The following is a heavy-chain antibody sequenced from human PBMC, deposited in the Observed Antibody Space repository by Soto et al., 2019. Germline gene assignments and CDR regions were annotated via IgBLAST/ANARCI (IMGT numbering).Heavy chain of an antibody. D-gene: IGHD3-10*01. CDR2: IYYSGST. Sequence: PSETLSLTCTVSGGSISSYYWSWIRQPPGKGLEWIGYIYYSGSTNYNPSLKSRVTISVDTSKNQFSLKLSSVTAADTAVYYCARYGRGSDGSGSYYIMGKTMRPDYNWFDPWGQGTLVTVSS. V-gene: IGHV4-59*01. CDR3: ARYGRGSDGSGSYYIMGKTMRPDYNWFDP. J-gene: IGHJ5*02. CDR1: GGSISSYY.